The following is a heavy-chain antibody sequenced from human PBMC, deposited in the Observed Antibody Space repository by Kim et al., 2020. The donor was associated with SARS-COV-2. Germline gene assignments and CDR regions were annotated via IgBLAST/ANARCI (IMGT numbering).Heavy chain of an antibody. D-gene: IGHD4-17*01. J-gene: IGHJ2*01. CDR3: ARDDGVNLKFDL. V-gene: IGHV4-30-2*05. Sequence: NPTPQSRITISVDTPKTQFPLKLCSVTAADTAVYYCARDDGVNLKFDLWGRGTLVTVSS.